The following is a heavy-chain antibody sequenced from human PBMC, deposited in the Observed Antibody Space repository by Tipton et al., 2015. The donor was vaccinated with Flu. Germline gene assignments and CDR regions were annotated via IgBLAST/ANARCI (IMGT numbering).Heavy chain of an antibody. V-gene: IGHV3-7*01. CDR1: GFTFSSYW. CDR3: ARGSDGDYVSLDYYYYGMDV. CDR2: IKQDGSEK. J-gene: IGHJ6*02. Sequence: SLRLSCAASGFTFSSYWMSWVRQAPGKGLEWVANIKQDGSEKYYVDSVKGRFTISRDNAKNSLYLQMNSLRAEDTAVYYCARGSDGDYVSLDYYYYGMDVWGQGTTVTVSS. D-gene: IGHD4-17*01.